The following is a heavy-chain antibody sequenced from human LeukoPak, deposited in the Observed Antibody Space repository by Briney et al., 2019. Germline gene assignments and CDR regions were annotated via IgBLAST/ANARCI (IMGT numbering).Heavy chain of an antibody. J-gene: IGHJ4*02. V-gene: IGHV3-30*02. CDR3: AKDRLGYCSSTNCYSWD. CDR1: GFIFNNYG. CDR2: IHFHGGNK. D-gene: IGHD2-2*01. Sequence: GGSLRLSCAASGFIFNNYGMHWVRQAPGKGLEWVTFIHFHGGNKYYADSVKGRFTISRDNSKNTVYLQMNSLRAEDTAVYYCAKDRLGYCSSTNCYSWDWGQGTLVTVPS.